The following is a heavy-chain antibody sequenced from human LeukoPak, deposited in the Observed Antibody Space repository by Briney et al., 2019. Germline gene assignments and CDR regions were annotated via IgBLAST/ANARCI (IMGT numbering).Heavy chain of an antibody. D-gene: IGHD6-19*01. J-gene: IGHJ4*02. Sequence: SETLSLTCSVSGASITSHYWSWIRQPPGKGPECIGYIYNSGSTNYNPSLKSRVTISIDTSKTQFSLRLSSVTAADTAVYYCTRGYNSGWHDYWGQGTLVTVSS. CDR2: IYNSGST. CDR3: TRGYNSGWHDY. V-gene: IGHV4-59*08. CDR1: GASITSHY.